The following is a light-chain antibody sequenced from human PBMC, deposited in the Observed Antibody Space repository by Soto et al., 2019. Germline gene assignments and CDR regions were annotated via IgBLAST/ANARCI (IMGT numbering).Light chain of an antibody. Sequence: QLVLTQPPSASGSPGQSVTISCTGTSSDVGGYNYVSWYQQHPGKAPKLMIYDVSKRPSGVPDRFSGSKSGNTASLTVSGLQAEDEADYYCSSYAGSNNWVFGGGTKLTVL. CDR2: DVS. CDR1: SSDVGGYNY. V-gene: IGLV2-8*01. J-gene: IGLJ2*01. CDR3: SSYAGSNNWV.